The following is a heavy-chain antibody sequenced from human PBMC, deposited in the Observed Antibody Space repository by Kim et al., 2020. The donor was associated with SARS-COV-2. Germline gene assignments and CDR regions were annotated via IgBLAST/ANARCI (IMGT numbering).Heavy chain of an antibody. J-gene: IGHJ6*02. Sequence: GGSLRLSCAASGFIFSNFGMHWVRQAPGKGLEWLAVTWFDGSHKYYADSVKGRFTISKDNSQNTFYLQMNSLKAEDTAVYYCARDYGSGIYPHFYYGMDVWGQGTTVTVSS. D-gene: IGHD3-10*01. CDR1: GFIFSNFG. V-gene: IGHV3-33*01. CDR2: TWFDGSHK. CDR3: ARDYGSGIYPHFYYGMDV.